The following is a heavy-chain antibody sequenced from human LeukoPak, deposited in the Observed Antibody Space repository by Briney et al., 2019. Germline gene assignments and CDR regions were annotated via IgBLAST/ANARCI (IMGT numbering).Heavy chain of an antibody. CDR2: TYSGGTT. V-gene: IGHV3-53*01. CDR1: RLSVSDNY. J-gene: IGHJ4*02. CDR3: AKEGGLGYCSTTSCAFAH. D-gene: IGHD2-2*01. Sequence: RGPLSLSCTSSRLSVSDNYMTWIRQAPGKGTKWVSVTYSGGTTYYADSVEGRFTISRDSAKNTLYLQMNSLRTEDTAVYYCAKEGGLGYCSTTSCAFAHWGRGILVTVSS.